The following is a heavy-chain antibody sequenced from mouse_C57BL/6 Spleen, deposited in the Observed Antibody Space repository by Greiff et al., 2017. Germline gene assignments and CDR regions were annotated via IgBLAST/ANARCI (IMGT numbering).Heavy chain of an antibody. J-gene: IGHJ1*03. CDR1: GYTFTSYW. D-gene: IGHD2-4*01. V-gene: IGHV1-69*01. Sequence: QVQLQQPGAELVMPGASVKLSCKASGYTFTSYWMHWVKQRPGQGLEWIGEIDPSDSYTNYNQKFKGKSTLTVDKSSSTAYMQLSSLTSEDSAVYYCARGGGLRQGWYFDVWGTGTTVTVSS. CDR3: ARGGGLRQGWYFDV. CDR2: IDPSDSYT.